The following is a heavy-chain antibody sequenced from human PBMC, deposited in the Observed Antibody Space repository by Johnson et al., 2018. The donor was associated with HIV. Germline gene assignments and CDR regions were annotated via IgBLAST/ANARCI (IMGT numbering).Heavy chain of an antibody. CDR1: GFSFSSYG. Sequence: VRLVESGGGVVQPGRSLRLSCAASGFSFSSYGMHWVRQAPCKGLEGVAIIAYDGGNKLYADSVKGRFTISRDNSKNTLYLQMNSLRVEDTAVYYCAKGDFGVFKNPLDMWGQGTMVTVSS. CDR2: IAYDGGNK. D-gene: IGHD3-3*01. V-gene: IGHV3-33*05. CDR3: AKGDFGVFKNPLDM. J-gene: IGHJ3*02.